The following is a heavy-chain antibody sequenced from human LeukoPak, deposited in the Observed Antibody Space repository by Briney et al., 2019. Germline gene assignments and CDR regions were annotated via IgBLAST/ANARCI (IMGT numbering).Heavy chain of an antibody. V-gene: IGHV4-31*03. CDR1: GGSISSDGYY. Sequence: SETLSLTCTVSGGSISSDGYYWSWIRQHPGKGLEWIGYIYYSGSTYYNPSLKSRVTISVDTSKNQFSLKLSSVTAADTAVYYCAAGGGLDSYYYDSSGYYALLYWGQGTLVTVSS. D-gene: IGHD3-22*01. CDR2: IYYSGST. CDR3: AAGGGLDSYYYDSSGYYALLY. J-gene: IGHJ4*02.